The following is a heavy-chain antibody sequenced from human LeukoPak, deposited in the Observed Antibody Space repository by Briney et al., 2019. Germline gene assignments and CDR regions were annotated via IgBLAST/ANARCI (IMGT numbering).Heavy chain of an antibody. CDR2: MSTDGSLQ. V-gene: IGHV3-30*01. J-gene: IGHJ5*02. CDR1: GFTFSNYA. Sequence: TRGSLRLSCVASGFTFSNYAIHWVRRPPGKGLEWVAVMSTDGSLQYYANSVKGRFTISRDNYKSTLFLQVNSLSAADTAVYYCGRQVAPGQWLVNLWGQGTLVTVSS. D-gene: IGHD6-19*01. CDR3: GRQVAPGQWLVNL.